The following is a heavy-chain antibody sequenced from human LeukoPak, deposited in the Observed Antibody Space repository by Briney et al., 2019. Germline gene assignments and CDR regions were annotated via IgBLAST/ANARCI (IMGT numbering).Heavy chain of an antibody. Sequence: PGGSLRLSSAASGFTFSSYAMHWVRQAPGKGLEWVAVISYGGSNKYYADSVKGRFTISRDNSKNTLYLQMNSLRAEDTAVYYCARDLNSGSYFDYWGQGTLVTVSS. V-gene: IGHV3-30-3*01. D-gene: IGHD1-26*01. CDR1: GFTFSSYA. J-gene: IGHJ4*02. CDR2: ISYGGSNK. CDR3: ARDLNSGSYFDY.